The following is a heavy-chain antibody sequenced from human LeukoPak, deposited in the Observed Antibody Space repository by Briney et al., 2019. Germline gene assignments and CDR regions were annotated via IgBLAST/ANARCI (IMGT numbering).Heavy chain of an antibody. CDR3: ARDRDYGWSDY. Sequence: GGSLRLSCAASGFTFSSYAMHWVRQAPGKGLEWVAVISYDGSNKYYAGSVKGRFTISRDNSKNTLYLQMNSLRAEDTAVYYCARDRDYGWSDYWGQGTLVTVSS. CDR1: GFTFSSYA. CDR2: ISYDGSNK. D-gene: IGHD3-10*01. J-gene: IGHJ4*02. V-gene: IGHV3-30-3*01.